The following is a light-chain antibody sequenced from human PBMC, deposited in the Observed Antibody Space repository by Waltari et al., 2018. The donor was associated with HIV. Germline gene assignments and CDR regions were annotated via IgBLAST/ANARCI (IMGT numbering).Light chain of an antibody. CDR1: SSDVGGYNY. J-gene: IGLJ2*01. CDR3: SSYTSSSVV. CDR2: DVS. Sequence: QSALTQPASVSGSPGQSITISCTGTSSDVGGYNYVSWYQQHPGKAPKLMIYDVSNRPLGVSNRFPGSKSGNTASLTISGLQAEDEADYYCSSYTSSSVVFGGGTKLTVL. V-gene: IGLV2-14*03.